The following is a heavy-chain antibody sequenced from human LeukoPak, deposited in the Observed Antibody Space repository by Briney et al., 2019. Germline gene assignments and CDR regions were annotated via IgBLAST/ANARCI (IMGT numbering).Heavy chain of an antibody. V-gene: IGHV1-2*02. CDR2: INPNSGGT. CDR1: GYTFTGYY. D-gene: IGHD6-19*01. CDR3: ARANSGWTKYYFDY. Sequence: KPGASVKVSCKASGYTFTGYYMHWVRQAPGQGLEWMGWINPNSGGTNYAQKFQGRVTMTRDTSISTAYMELSRLRSDDTAVYYCARANSGWTKYYFDYRGQGTLVTVSS. J-gene: IGHJ4*02.